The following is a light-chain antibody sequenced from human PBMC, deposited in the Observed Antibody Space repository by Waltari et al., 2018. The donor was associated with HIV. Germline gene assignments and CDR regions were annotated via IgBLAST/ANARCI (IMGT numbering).Light chain of an antibody. V-gene: IGKV2-28*01. Sequence: DSVMTQCQLSLPVTPGEPAYISCRSSQSLLNSNGFNYLDWYLQKPGQSPRLLIYLGSNRAPGVPDRFSASGSGTDFTLKISRVEAEYVGVYSCMQALQTPLITFGQGTRLEIK. CDR1: QSLLNSNGFNY. CDR2: LGS. CDR3: MQALQTPLIT. J-gene: IGKJ5*01.